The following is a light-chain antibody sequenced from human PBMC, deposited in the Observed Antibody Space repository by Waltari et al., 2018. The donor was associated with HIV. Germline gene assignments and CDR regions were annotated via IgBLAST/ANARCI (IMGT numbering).Light chain of an antibody. J-gene: IGKJ4*01. Sequence: DLQMTQSPSSLSASVGDRVTITCQASHDISKYLNWYQHKPGTAPKLLIYDASNLQPGVPSRFSGSGSGTHFTFTISSLQPEDIATYYCQQFDNLRLTFGGGTKVDIK. CDR1: HDISKY. CDR3: QQFDNLRLT. V-gene: IGKV1-33*01. CDR2: DAS.